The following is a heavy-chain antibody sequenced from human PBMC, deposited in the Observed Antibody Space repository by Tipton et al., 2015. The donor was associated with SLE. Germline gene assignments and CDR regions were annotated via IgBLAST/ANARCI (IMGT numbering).Heavy chain of an antibody. V-gene: IGHV3-21*01. Sequence: SLRLSCAGSGFTFSSYAMSWVRQAPGKRLEWVSSTNNRLTYIYYAASVRGRFTIARDDADNSLSLQMNSLRAEDTALYYCTIEYSSSDAFDFWGQGTLVTVSS. CDR1: GFTFSSYA. CDR2: TNNRLTYI. CDR3: TIEYSSSDAFDF. D-gene: IGHD6-6*01. J-gene: IGHJ4*02.